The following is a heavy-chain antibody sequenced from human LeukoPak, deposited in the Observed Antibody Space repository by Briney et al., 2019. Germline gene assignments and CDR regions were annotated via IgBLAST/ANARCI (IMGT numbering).Heavy chain of an antibody. V-gene: IGHV3-30*04. CDR3: AKVLGMAGSYLDY. D-gene: IGHD3-10*01. CDR2: ISYDGSNK. J-gene: IGHJ4*02. CDR1: GFTFSSYA. Sequence: GGSLRLSCAASGFTFSSYAMHWIRQALGKGLEWVAVISYDGSNKYYADSVKGRFTISRDNSKNTLYLQMNSLRAEDTAVYYCAKVLGMAGSYLDYWGQGTLVTVSS.